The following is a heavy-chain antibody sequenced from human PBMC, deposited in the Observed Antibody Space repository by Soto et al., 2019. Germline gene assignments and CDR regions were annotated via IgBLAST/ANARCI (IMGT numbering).Heavy chain of an antibody. CDR3: ARGTDCSSTSCYLDYYYGMDV. D-gene: IGHD2-2*01. Sequence: SVKASCKASGGTFSSYAISWVRQAPGQGLEWMGGIIPIFGTANYAQKFQGRVTITADESTSTAYMELSSLRSEDTAVYYCARGTDCSSTSCYLDYYYGMDVWGQGTTVTVSS. J-gene: IGHJ6*02. CDR1: GGTFSSYA. V-gene: IGHV1-69*13. CDR2: IIPIFGTA.